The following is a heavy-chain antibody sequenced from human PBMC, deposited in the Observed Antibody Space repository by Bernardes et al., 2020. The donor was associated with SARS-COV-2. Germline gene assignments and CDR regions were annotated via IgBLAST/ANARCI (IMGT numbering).Heavy chain of an antibody. Sequence: SETLSLTCTVSGGSISDSYYWHWIRQAPGKGLQWIGSFYFGGNSYSNPSLDSRVAVAADMSKKEISLRLRSVTAADTAIYYCAKGGPAGYFYAMDVWGQGATVTVSS. CDR3: AKGGPAGYFYAMDV. D-gene: IGHD2-2*01. CDR2: FYFGGNS. V-gene: IGHV4-39*01. J-gene: IGHJ6*02. CDR1: GGSISDSYY.